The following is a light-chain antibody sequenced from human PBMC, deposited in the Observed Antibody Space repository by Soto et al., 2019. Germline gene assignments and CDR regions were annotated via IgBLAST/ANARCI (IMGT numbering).Light chain of an antibody. Sequence: EIVMTQSPATLSVSPGDRATLSCRASQSVSSNLAWYQQKPGQAPRLLIYGASTRATGIPARFSGSGSRTEFTLTISSLQSEDFAVYFCQQYNNWPPFTFGQGTKLEIK. J-gene: IGKJ2*01. V-gene: IGKV3-15*01. CDR1: QSVSSN. CDR3: QQYNNWPPFT. CDR2: GAS.